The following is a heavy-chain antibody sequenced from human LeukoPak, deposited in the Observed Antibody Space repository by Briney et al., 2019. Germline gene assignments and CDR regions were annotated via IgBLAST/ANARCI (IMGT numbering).Heavy chain of an antibody. CDR3: ARRAVGTDAFDI. Sequence: GSVKVSCKASGYTFTSYDINWVRQPTGQGLEWMGWMNPNSGNTGYAQEFQGRVTMTRNTSISTAYMELSSLRSEDTAVYYCARRAVGTDAFDIWGQGTMVTVSS. CDR2: MNPNSGNT. CDR1: GYTFTSYD. J-gene: IGHJ3*02. D-gene: IGHD1-26*01. V-gene: IGHV1-8*01.